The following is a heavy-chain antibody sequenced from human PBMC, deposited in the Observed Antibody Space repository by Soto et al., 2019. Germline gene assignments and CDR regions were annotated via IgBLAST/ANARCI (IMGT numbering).Heavy chain of an antibody. D-gene: IGHD3-3*01. CDR2: IYYSGST. CDR1: GCSVSSGNYY. Sequence: XETLLLTCTVSGCSVSSGNYYWSWIRQPPGKGLEWIGYIYYSGSTNYNPSLKSRVTISVDTSKNQFSLKLSSVTAADTAVYYCARYGNDFWSGYYTGFDHWGQGTLVTVSS. J-gene: IGHJ5*02. V-gene: IGHV4-61*01. CDR3: ARYGNDFWSGYYTGFDH.